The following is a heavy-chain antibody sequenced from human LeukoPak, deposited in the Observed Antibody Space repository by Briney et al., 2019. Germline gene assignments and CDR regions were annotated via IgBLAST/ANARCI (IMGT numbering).Heavy chain of an antibody. CDR3: ARLNDYGDYWALDY. D-gene: IGHD4-17*01. CDR2: INPNSGGT. Sequence: ASVKVSCKASGYTLTDYYIHWVRQAPGQGLEWMGWINPNSGGTNYAQKFQGRVTMTRDMSISTAYMELSRVRSDDTAVYYCARLNDYGDYWALDYWGQGTLVTVSS. V-gene: IGHV1-2*02. CDR1: GYTLTDYY. J-gene: IGHJ4*02.